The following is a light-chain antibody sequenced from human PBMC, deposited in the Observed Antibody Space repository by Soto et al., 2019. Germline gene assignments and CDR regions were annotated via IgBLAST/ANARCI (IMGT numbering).Light chain of an antibody. J-gene: IGLJ1*01. CDR3: SSFAGSNYV. Sequence: QSVLTQPASVSGSPGQSITISCTGTISDVGGYNFVSWYQQYPGKAPKLMICDVSNRPSGVSNRFSGSKSGNTASLTISGIQAEDEADYYCSSFAGSNYVFGTGTKLTVL. V-gene: IGLV2-14*03. CDR1: ISDVGGYNF. CDR2: DVS.